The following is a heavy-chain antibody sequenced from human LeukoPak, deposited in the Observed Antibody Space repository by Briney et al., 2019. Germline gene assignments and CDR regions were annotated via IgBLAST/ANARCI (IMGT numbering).Heavy chain of an antibody. CDR2: IIPIFGIA. CDR1: GGTFSSYA. V-gene: IGHV1-69*04. Sequence: ASVKVSCKASGGTFSSYAISWVRQAPGQGPEWMGRIIPIFGIANYAQKFQGRVTITADKSTSTAYMELSSLRSEDTAVYYCARDTSLYSSSSSHYFDYWGQGTLVTVSS. J-gene: IGHJ4*02. CDR3: ARDTSLYSSSSSHYFDY. D-gene: IGHD6-6*01.